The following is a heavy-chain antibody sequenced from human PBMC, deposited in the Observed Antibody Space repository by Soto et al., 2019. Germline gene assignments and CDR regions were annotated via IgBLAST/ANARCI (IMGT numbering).Heavy chain of an antibody. CDR1: GGSISSGGYY. CDR3: ARDPVDTAMGGP. CDR2: IYYSGST. J-gene: IGHJ4*02. Sequence: QVQLQESGPGLVKPSQTLSLTCTVSGGSISSGGYYWSWIRQHPGKGLEWIGYIYYSGSTYYNPSFKSRVTISVDTSKHQFSRKLSSVTAADTAVYYCARDPVDTAMGGPWGQGTLVTVSS. V-gene: IGHV4-31*03. D-gene: IGHD5-18*01.